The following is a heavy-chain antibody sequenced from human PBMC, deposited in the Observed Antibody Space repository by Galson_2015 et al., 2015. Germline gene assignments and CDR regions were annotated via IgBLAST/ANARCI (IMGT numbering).Heavy chain of an antibody. CDR3: ARGAVTGGEDIVVVPAAGMAPLYYYYMDV. D-gene: IGHD2-2*01. V-gene: IGHV4-34*01. J-gene: IGHJ6*03. CDR1: GGSFSGYY. Sequence: SETLSLTCAVYGGSFSGYYWSWIRQPPGKGLEWIGEINHSGSTNYNPSLKSRVTISVDTSKNQFSLKLSSVTAADTAVYYCARGAVTGGEDIVVVPAAGMAPLYYYYMDVWGKGTTVTVSS. CDR2: INHSGST.